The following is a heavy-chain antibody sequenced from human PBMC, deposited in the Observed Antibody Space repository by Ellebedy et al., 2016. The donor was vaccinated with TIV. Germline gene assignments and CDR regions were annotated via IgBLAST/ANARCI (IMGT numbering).Heavy chain of an antibody. CDR2: IIYDGSDE. V-gene: IGHV3-30-3*01. CDR1: AFTSSSYD. J-gene: IGHJ4*02. CDR3: ARVYSSYSVDY. D-gene: IGHD4-11*01. Sequence: GESLKISCAASAFTSSSYDFHWVRQAPGQGLEVVLIIIYDGSDEHYDNSVKGRFTMSRDNAKKTLYLQMNRLSAEDTAGYYCARVYSSYSVDYWGPGTPVTVSS.